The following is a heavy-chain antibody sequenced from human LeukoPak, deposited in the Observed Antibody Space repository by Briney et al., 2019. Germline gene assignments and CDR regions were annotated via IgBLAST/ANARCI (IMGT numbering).Heavy chain of an antibody. D-gene: IGHD1-26*01. CDR1: GSIFSSHW. CDR3: VRSGSYFSK. V-gene: IGHV3-7*01. CDR2: INLDGNDK. J-gene: IGHJ4*02. Sequence: GGSLRLSCAASGSIFSSHWMSWVRQAPGKGLEWVANINLDGNDKNYVDSVKGRFTISRDNAKNSLYLQMNSLRAEDTAMYYCVRSGSYFSKWGQGTLVTVSS.